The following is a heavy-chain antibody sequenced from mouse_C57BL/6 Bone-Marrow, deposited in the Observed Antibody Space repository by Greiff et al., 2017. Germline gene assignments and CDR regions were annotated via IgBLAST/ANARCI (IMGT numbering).Heavy chain of an antibody. D-gene: IGHD4-1*01. J-gene: IGHJ4*01. CDR1: GFTFSDYY. V-gene: IGHV5-16*01. CDR3: ARDRTGRGVDY. CDR2: INYDGGST. Sequence: EVKLVESEGGLVQPGSSMKLSCTASGFTFSDYYMAWVRQVPEKGLEWVANINYDGGSTYYLDSLKSRFIISRDNAKNILYLQMSSLKSEDTATYYCARDRTGRGVDYWGQGTSVTVSS.